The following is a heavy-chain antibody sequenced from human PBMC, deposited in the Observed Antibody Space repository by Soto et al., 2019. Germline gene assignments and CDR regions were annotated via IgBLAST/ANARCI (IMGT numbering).Heavy chain of an antibody. J-gene: IGHJ6*02. V-gene: IGHV1-3*01. Sequence: GASVKVSCKASGGTFTSYAMHWVRQAPGQRLEWMGWINAGNGNTKYSQKFQGRVTITRDTSASTAYMELSSLRSEDTAVYYCARSRDFLYGMDVWGQGTTVTVSS. CDR3: ARSRDFLYGMDV. CDR2: INAGNGNT. D-gene: IGHD3-3*01. CDR1: GGTFTSYA.